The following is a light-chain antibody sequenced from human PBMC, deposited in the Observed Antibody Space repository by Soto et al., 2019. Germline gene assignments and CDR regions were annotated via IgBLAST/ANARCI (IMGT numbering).Light chain of an antibody. V-gene: IGKV3-15*01. Sequence: EIVMTQSPATLSVYRGERATLSCRASQSVRSNLAWYQQKPGQAPRLLIYGASTRATGIPARFSGSGSGTEFTLTISSLQSEDFAVYYCQHYNNWPPWTFGQGTKVEIK. CDR1: QSVRSN. CDR2: GAS. J-gene: IGKJ1*01. CDR3: QHYNNWPPWT.